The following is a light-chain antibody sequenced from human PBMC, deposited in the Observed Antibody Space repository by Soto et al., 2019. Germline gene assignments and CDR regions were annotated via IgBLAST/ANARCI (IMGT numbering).Light chain of an antibody. Sequence: QSVLTQPPSASGTPGQRVTISCSGSSSNIGSNTVNWYQQLPGTAPKLLLYSNNQRPSGVPDRFSGSKSGTSASLAISGLQSEDEADYCCAAWDDSLNGPYVVFGGGTKLTVL. J-gene: IGLJ2*01. CDR1: SSNIGSNT. CDR2: SNN. CDR3: AAWDDSLNGPYVV. V-gene: IGLV1-44*01.